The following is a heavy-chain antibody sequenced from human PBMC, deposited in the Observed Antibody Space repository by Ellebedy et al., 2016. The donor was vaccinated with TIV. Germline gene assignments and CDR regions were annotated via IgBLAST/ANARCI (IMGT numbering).Heavy chain of an antibody. CDR2: IYYTGST. J-gene: IGHJ4*02. CDR3: ARGEVRGTIPKY. D-gene: IGHD3-10*01. V-gene: IGHV4-31*03. CDR1: GGSISSGGCY. Sequence: SETLSLXXTVSGGSISSGGCYWSWIRQHPGKSLEWIGYIYYTGSTYSSPSLQSRLTMSLDTSRNQFSLKLTSVTAADTAVYYCARGEVRGTIPKYWGQGTLVTVSS.